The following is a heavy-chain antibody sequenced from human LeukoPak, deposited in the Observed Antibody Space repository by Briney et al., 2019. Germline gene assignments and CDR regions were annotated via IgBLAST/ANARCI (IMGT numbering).Heavy chain of an antibody. D-gene: IGHD3-10*01. CDR3: AKNPFVGYGSDYFDD. CDR2: SNPSGVGT. V-gene: IGHV1-46*01. Sequence: ASVKVSCKASGYTFTSYYMHWVRQAPGQGLEWMGVSNPSGVGTNYAQKFQGRVTMTRDTSTTTVYMELSSLRSEDTAVYYCAKNPFVGYGSDYFDDWGQGTLVTVSS. CDR1: GYTFTSYY. J-gene: IGHJ4*02.